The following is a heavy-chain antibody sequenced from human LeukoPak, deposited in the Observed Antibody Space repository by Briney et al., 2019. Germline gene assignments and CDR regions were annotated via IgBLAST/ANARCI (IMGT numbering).Heavy chain of an antibody. CDR3: ARDSRRDGYNYRGYFDY. Sequence: GGSLRLSCAASGFTFSSYGMHWVRQAPGKGLEWVAVISYDGSNESYAGSVKGRFTISRDNSKNTLYLQMNSLRAEDTAVYYCARDSRRDGYNYRGYFDYWGQGTLVTVSS. J-gene: IGHJ4*02. CDR1: GFTFSSYG. CDR2: ISYDGSNE. D-gene: IGHD5-24*01. V-gene: IGHV3-30*03.